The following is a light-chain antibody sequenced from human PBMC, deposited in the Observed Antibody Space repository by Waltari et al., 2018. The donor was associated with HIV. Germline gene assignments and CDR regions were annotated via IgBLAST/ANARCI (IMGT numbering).Light chain of an antibody. V-gene: IGKV1-39*01. Sequence: EIQMTQSPSSLSASVGDRVSISCRASQAVANKVNWFQQKPGKAPKVLIYDTSRLPNGVPSRFSGSGSGTDFTLTINGVQPDDFASYFCQQIFSFPLTFGPGTKVDVK. CDR1: QAVANK. CDR3: QQIFSFPLT. J-gene: IGKJ3*01. CDR2: DTS.